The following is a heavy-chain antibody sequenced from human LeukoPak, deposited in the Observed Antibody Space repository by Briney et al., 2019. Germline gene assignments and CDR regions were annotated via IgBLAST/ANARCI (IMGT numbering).Heavy chain of an antibody. CDR2: ISSSGGST. CDR3: AKAPRGIAAATYFDY. D-gene: IGHD6-13*01. CDR1: GGSISSSGYY. J-gene: IGHJ4*02. Sequence: ETLSLTCTVSGGSISSSGYYWGWIRQPPGKGLEWVSVISSSGGSTYYADSVKGRFTISRDNSKNTLYLQMNSLRAEDTAVYYCAKAPRGIAAATYFDYWGQGTPATVSS. V-gene: IGHV3-23*01.